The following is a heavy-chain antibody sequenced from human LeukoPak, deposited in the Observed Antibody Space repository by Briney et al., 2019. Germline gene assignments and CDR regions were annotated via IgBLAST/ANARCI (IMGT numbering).Heavy chain of an antibody. CDR3: AKSHSVVRRGYFDY. J-gene: IGHJ4*02. D-gene: IGHD2-2*01. CDR2: ISDSGGSP. CDR1: GFAFSSVA. Sequence: GGSLRLSCAASGFAFSSVAMSWVRRAPGKGVEWLSTISDSGGSPCYADSVRGRFTTSRDKSKDTLYVQMTSLRAEDAAVYYCAKSHSVVRRGYFDYWGQGALVTVSS. V-gene: IGHV3-23*01.